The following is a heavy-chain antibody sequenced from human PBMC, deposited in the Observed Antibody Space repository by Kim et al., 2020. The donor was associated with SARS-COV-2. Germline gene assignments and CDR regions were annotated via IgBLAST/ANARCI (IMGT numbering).Heavy chain of an antibody. Sequence: GGSLRLSCAASGFTFSSYSMNWVRQAPGKGLEWVSSISSSSSYIYYADSVKGRFTISRDNAKNSLYLQMNSLRAEDTTVYYCARDNSAVAPSPGHFDLWGRGTLVTVSS. CDR2: ISSSSSYI. J-gene: IGHJ2*01. CDR3: ARDNSAVAPSPGHFDL. D-gene: IGHD2-15*01. CDR1: GFTFSSYS. V-gene: IGHV3-21*01.